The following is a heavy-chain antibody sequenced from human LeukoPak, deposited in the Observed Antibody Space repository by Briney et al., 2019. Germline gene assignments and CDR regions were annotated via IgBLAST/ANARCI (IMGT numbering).Heavy chain of an antibody. CDR3: ARPYYYGSGSSYFQH. J-gene: IGHJ1*01. D-gene: IGHD3-10*01. CDR2: IYPGDPDT. V-gene: IGHV5-51*01. CDR1: GYSFTSYW. Sequence: GESLKISCKGSGYSFTSYWIGWVRQMPGKGPEWMGIIYPGDPDTRYSPSFQGQVTISADKSISTAYLQWSSLKASDTAMYYCARPYYYGSGSSYFQHWGQGTLVTVS.